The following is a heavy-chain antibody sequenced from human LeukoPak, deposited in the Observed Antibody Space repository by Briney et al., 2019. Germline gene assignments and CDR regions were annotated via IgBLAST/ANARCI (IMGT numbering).Heavy chain of an antibody. V-gene: IGHV4-4*07. CDR3: ARGPPPDFDY. CDR2: IHPSGST. J-gene: IGHJ4*02. CDR1: GDSISSYY. Sequence: SETLSLTCTVSGDSISSYYWSWIRQPAGKGLEWIGRIHPSGSTNYNPSLKSRVTLSVDTSKNQFSLKPNSVTAADTAVYYCARGPPPDFDYWGRGTLVTVSS.